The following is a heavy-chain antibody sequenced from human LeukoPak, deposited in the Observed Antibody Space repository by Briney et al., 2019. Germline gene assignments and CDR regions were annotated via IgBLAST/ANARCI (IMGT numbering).Heavy chain of an antibody. Sequence: PSETLSLTCAVYGGSFSDYYWSWIRQPPGKGLEWIGEINHSGSTNYNPSLKSRVTISVDTSKNQFSLKLSSVTAADTAVYYCASGYSSSWYFEYYGMDVWGQGTTVTVSS. CDR2: INHSGST. V-gene: IGHV4-34*01. D-gene: IGHD6-13*01. CDR3: ASGYSSSWYFEYYGMDV. CDR1: GGSFSDYY. J-gene: IGHJ6*02.